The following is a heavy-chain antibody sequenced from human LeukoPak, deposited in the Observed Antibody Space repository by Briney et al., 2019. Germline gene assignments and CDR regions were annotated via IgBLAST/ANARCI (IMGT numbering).Heavy chain of an antibody. CDR1: GGSISSGGYS. J-gene: IGHJ6*02. V-gene: IGHV4-30-2*01. D-gene: IGHD3-10*01. CDR2: IYHSGST. Sequence: PSETLSLTCAVSGGSISSGGYSWSWIRQPPGKGLEWIGYIYHSGSTYYNPSLKSRVTISVDRSKNQFSLKLSSVTAADTAVYYCARTYYYGSGSYPGLHYYYYGMDVWGQGTTVTVSS. CDR3: ARTYYYGSGSYPGLHYYYYGMDV.